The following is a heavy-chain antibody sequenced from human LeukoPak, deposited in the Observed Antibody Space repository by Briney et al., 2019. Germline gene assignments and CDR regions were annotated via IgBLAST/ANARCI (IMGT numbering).Heavy chain of an antibody. CDR3: TTGHCGGDCYFY. Sequence: GGCLSLSCAASGFPFSNVWMTWVRPAPGKGLEWVGRIKSKTDGGTTDYAAPVKGRFTISRDDSKTTLYLQMNSLKTEDTAVYYCTTGHCGGDCYFYWGQGTLVTVSS. J-gene: IGHJ4*02. D-gene: IGHD2-21*02. CDR2: IKSKTDGGTT. V-gene: IGHV3-15*01. CDR1: GFPFSNVW.